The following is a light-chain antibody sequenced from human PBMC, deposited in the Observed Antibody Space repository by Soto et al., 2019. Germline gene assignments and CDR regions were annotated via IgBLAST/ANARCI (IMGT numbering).Light chain of an antibody. Sequence: DIVMTQSPDSLAVSLGERATINCKSSQSVLYSSNNKNYLAWYQQKPGQPPKLLIYWASTRESGVHDRFSGSGSGTDVALSISSLQAEDVAVYYCQQYYSTPYTFGQGTKLEIK. CDR1: QSVLYSSNNKNY. V-gene: IGKV4-1*01. CDR3: QQYYSTPYT. CDR2: WAS. J-gene: IGKJ2*01.